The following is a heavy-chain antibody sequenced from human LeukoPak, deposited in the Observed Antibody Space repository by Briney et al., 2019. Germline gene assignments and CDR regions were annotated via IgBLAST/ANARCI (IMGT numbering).Heavy chain of an antibody. CDR3: ARGRGWLQLNYFDY. CDR1: GFTFSHSG. J-gene: IGHJ4*02. V-gene: IGHV3-33*08. Sequence: GGSLRLSCAASGFTFSHSGMNWVRQAPGKGPEWVAAVWFDESHQSYADSVKGRFTISRDNSKNTLYLQMNSLRAEDTAVYYCARGRGWLQLNYFDYWGQGTLVTVSS. D-gene: IGHD5-24*01. CDR2: VWFDESHQ.